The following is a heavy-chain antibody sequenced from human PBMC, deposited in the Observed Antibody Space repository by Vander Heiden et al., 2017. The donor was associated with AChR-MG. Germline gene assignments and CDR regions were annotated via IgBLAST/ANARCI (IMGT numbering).Heavy chain of an antibody. Sequence: EVQLVESGGGLVKPGGSLRLSCAASGFTFSNAWMSWVRQAPGKGLEWVGRIKSKTDGGTTDYAAPVKGRFTISRDDSKNTLYLQMNSLKTEDTAVYYCTTDSSYYGSGSRFPVAFDIWGQGTMVTVSS. CDR1: GFTFSNAW. CDR3: TTDSSYYGSGSRFPVAFDI. CDR2: IKSKTDGGTT. V-gene: IGHV3-15*01. J-gene: IGHJ3*02. D-gene: IGHD3-10*01.